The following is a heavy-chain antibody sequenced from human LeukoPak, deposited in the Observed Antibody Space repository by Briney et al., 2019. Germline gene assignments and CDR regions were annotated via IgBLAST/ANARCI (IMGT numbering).Heavy chain of an antibody. Sequence: SVKVSCKASGGTFSSYAISWVRQAPGQGLEWMGGIIPIFGTANYAQKFQGRVTITADESTSTAYMELSSLRSEDTAVYYCARGIVVVPAANLYYYYYYMDVWGKGTTVTISS. D-gene: IGHD2-2*01. V-gene: IGHV1-69*13. J-gene: IGHJ6*03. CDR2: IIPIFGTA. CDR1: GGTFSSYA. CDR3: ARGIVVVPAANLYYYYYYMDV.